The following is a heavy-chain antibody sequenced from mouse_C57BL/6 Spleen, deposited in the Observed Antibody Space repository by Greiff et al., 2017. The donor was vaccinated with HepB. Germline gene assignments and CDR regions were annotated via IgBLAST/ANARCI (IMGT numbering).Heavy chain of an antibody. Sequence: VQLQQSGAELVKPGASVKMSCKASGYTFTSYTMHWVKQRPGQGLEWIGYINPSSGYTKYNQKFKDKATLTADKSSSPAYRQLSSLTSEDSAVYYCARKSTRASYWGQGTTLTVSS. CDR1: GYTFTSYT. CDR3: ARKSTRASY. CDR2: INPSSGYT. J-gene: IGHJ2*01. D-gene: IGHD3-1*01. V-gene: IGHV1-4*01.